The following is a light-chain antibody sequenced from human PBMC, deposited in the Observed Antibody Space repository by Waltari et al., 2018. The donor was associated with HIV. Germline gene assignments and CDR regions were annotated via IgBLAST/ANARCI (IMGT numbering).Light chain of an antibody. CDR1: TSDFGLYHF. CDR3: ASFTSNYTLI. CDR2: EVF. Sequence: QSTLTQPADVSGSPGQSITIHCTRSTSDFGLYHFLPWYQQHPGGVPKVLIYEVFSRPSGISSRFSGSRSANTASLTISWLQPEDEADYYCASFTSNYTLIFGGGTKVTVL. J-gene: IGLJ2*01. V-gene: IGLV2-14*01.